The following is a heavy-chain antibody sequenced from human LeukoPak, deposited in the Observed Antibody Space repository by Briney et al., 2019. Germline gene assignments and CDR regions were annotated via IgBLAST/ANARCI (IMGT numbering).Heavy chain of an antibody. CDR2: ISSSGSTI. CDR3: ARELDYYDSSGYLYYFDY. J-gene: IGHJ4*02. Sequence: GGSLRLSCAASGFTFSDYYMSWIRQAPGKGLEWVSYISSSGSTIYYADSVKGRFTISRDNAKNSLYLQMNSLRAEDKAVYYCARELDYYDSSGYLYYFDYWGQGTLVTVSS. V-gene: IGHV3-11*01. D-gene: IGHD3-22*01. CDR1: GFTFSDYY.